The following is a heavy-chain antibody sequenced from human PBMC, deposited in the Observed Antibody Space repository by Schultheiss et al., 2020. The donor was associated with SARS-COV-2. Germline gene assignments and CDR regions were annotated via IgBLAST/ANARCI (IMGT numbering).Heavy chain of an antibody. J-gene: IGHJ3*02. V-gene: IGHV4-61*08. CDR3: ARPQGFNAFDI. CDR2: IYYSGST. Sequence: SQTLSLTCTVSGGSISSGDYYWSWIRQPPGKGLEWIGSIYYSGSTNYNPSLKSRVTISVDTSKNQFSLKLSSVTAADTAVYYCARPQGFNAFDIWGQGTMVTVSS. CDR1: GGSISSGDYY.